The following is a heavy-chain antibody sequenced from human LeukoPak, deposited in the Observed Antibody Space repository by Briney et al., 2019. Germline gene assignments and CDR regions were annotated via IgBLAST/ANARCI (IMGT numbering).Heavy chain of an antibody. CDR1: GFTFSGSA. J-gene: IGHJ3*02. Sequence: AGGSLRLSCAASGFTFSGSAMHWVSHASGKGLEWVGRIRSKANSYATAYAASVKGRFTISRDDSKNTAYLQMNSLKTKDTAVYYCTRHDSPDYVWGSYVNAFDIWGQGTMVTVSS. V-gene: IGHV3-73*01. CDR3: TRHDSPDYVWGSYVNAFDI. CDR2: IRSKANSYAT. D-gene: IGHD3-16*01.